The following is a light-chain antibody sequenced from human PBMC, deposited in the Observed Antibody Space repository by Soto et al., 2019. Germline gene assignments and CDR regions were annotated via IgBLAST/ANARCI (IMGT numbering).Light chain of an antibody. Sequence: QSALTQPPSVSGSPGPSVTISCTGTTSDIGSYNHVSWYRQSPGSAPKLIIYYVSNRPAGVPDRSFGFKSGNTASLIISGIQAEDVADYYCSSYTGSSPLVIFGGATQLTVL. CDR1: TSDIGSYNH. CDR2: YVS. CDR3: SSYTGSSPLVI. V-gene: IGLV2-18*02. J-gene: IGLJ2*01.